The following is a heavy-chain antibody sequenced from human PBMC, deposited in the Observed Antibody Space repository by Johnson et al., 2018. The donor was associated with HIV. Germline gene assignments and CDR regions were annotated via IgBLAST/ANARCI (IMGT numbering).Heavy chain of an antibody. J-gene: IGHJ3*02. Sequence: QVQLVESGGGVVQPGGSLRLSCAASGFTFSNYAMYWVRQAPGKGLEWVAAISYDGSNKYYADSVKDRFTISRDNSKNTLCLQMNSLRPEDTAVFYCARGNRVAARIGAFDIWGQGTMVTVSS. D-gene: IGHD6-6*01. CDR3: ARGNRVAARIGAFDI. CDR2: ISYDGSNK. CDR1: GFTFSNYA. V-gene: IGHV3-30-3*01.